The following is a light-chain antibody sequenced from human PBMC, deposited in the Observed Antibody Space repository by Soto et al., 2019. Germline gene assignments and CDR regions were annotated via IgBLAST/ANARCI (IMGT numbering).Light chain of an antibody. CDR3: QQYNNWPPHT. CDR2: GTS. CDR1: QGIRAD. Sequence: AIQMTQSPSSLSASVGDRVTITCRASQGIRADLGWYQQKPGEAPKLLIYGTSTLHTGVPARFSGSGSGTEFTLTISSLQSEDFAVYYCQQYNNWPPHTFGQGTKLEIK. J-gene: IGKJ2*01. V-gene: IGKV1-6*01.